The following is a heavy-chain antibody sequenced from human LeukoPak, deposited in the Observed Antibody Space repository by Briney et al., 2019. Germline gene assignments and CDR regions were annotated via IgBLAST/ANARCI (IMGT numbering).Heavy chain of an antibody. CDR2: MYYNGIT. D-gene: IGHD1-26*01. V-gene: IGHV4-59*11. CDR3: ARDVYGGSSHFYY. CDR1: GGSISSHF. J-gene: IGHJ4*02. Sequence: SETLSLTCTVSGGSISSHFWSWIRQPPGKGLEWIGYMYYNGITNYNPSLKSGVTISVDTSKNQFSLKLSSVTAADTPVHYCARDVYGGSSHFYYWGQGTLVTVSS.